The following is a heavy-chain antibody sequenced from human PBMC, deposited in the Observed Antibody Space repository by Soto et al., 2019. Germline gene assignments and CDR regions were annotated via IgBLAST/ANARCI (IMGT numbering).Heavy chain of an antibody. CDR1: GGSISSYY. Sequence: SETLSLTCTVSGGSISSYYWTWNRQPPGRGLEWIGYIYYSGTTHYNPSLKSRVTISVDTSKNQFSLKLSSVTAADTAVYYCARAEPDTAYDYVPDYWGQGTLVTVAS. CDR3: ARAEPDTAYDYVPDY. D-gene: IGHD5-12*01. CDR2: IYYSGTT. J-gene: IGHJ4*02. V-gene: IGHV4-59*01.